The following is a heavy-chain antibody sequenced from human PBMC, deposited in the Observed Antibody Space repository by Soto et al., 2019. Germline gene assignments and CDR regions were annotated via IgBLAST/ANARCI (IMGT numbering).Heavy chain of an antibody. V-gene: IGHV3-23*01. Sequence: GGSLRLSCAASGFTFSSYAMGWLRQAPGTEPEWVAFVDGSGADTAYAESVKGRFTISRDNSENSLFLHMNSLRAEDTGRYFCAKEIFAAAYAATSAFDLWGQGTLVTVSS. CDR2: VDGSGADT. CDR3: AKEIFAAAYAATSAFDL. CDR1: GFTFSSYA. D-gene: IGHD2-8*01. J-gene: IGHJ4*02.